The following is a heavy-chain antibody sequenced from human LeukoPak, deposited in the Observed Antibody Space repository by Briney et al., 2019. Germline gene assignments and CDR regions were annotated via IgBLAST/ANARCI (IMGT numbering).Heavy chain of an antibody. J-gene: IGHJ4*02. CDR1: GFTFSSYG. V-gene: IGHV3-30*02. CDR3: AKGTDYSFDY. CDR2: IRFDGTNK. Sequence: GGSLRLSCAASGFTFSSYGMNWVRQAPGKGLEWVAFIRFDGTNKYYADSVKGRFTISRDNSKNTLYLQMNSLRAEDTAVYYCAKGTDYSFDYWGQGTLVTVSS. D-gene: IGHD4-11*01.